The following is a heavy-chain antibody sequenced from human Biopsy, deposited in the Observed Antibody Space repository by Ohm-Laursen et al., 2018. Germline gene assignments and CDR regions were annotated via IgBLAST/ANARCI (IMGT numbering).Heavy chain of an antibody. J-gene: IGHJ6*02. CDR3: VRDRYYGSANYFGYYNMDV. CDR1: GFTFSSYG. CDR2: IWHDGSNK. D-gene: IGHD3-10*01. V-gene: IGHV3-33*01. Sequence: SLRLSCAASGFTFSSYGMHWVRQAPGKGLEWVAVIWHDGSNKYYADSVKGRFTISRDNSKNTLFLQMNNLRAEDTAVYYCVRDRYYGSANYFGYYNMDVWGQGTTVTVSS.